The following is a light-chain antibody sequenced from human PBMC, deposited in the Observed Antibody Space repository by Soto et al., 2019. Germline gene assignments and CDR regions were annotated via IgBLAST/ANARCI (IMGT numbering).Light chain of an antibody. V-gene: IGLV2-8*01. CDR2: DVT. Sequence: QSALTQPPSASGSPGQSVTISCTGASSDVGGYDFVSWYQQHPGKAPKLMIYDVTKRPSGVPARFSGSKSGNTASLTVSGLQADDEADYYCSSYAGSSLPVAFGGGAKLTVL. J-gene: IGLJ2*01. CDR1: SSDVGGYDF. CDR3: SSYAGSSLPVA.